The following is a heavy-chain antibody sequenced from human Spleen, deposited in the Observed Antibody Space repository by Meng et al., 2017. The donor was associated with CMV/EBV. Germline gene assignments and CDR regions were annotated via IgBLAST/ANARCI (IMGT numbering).Heavy chain of an antibody. V-gene: IGHV3-23*01. CDR2: ISGSGYST. J-gene: IGHJ4*02. Sequence: GESLKISCAASGFTVSSNYMSWVRQAPGKGLEWVSGISGSGYSTHSTDFFEGRFTISRDNSKNTLYLQINSLRVEDTAVYYCVKDRGELRPFYFDHWGQGTLVTVSS. CDR3: VKDRGELRPFYFDH. D-gene: IGHD1-26*01. CDR1: GFTVSSNY.